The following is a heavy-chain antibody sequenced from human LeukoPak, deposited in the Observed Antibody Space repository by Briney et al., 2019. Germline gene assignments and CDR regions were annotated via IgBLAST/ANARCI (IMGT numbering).Heavy chain of an antibody. J-gene: IGHJ5*02. Sequence: SQTLSLTCAISGDSVSSNSVAWKWIRQSPSRGLEWLGWTYYRSKWYNHYAVSVKSRITINPDTSKNQFSLQLNSVTPEDSAIYYCAGVAVGEFVYWIDPWGQGTLVTVSS. CDR1: GDSVSSNSVA. V-gene: IGHV6-1*01. D-gene: IGHD3-10*01. CDR3: AGVAVGEFVYWIDP. CDR2: TYYRSKWYN.